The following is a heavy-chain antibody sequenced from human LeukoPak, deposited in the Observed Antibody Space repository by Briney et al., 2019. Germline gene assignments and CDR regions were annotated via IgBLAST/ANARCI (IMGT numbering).Heavy chain of an antibody. CDR2: ISYDGSNK. D-gene: IGHD6-19*01. CDR1: GFTFSSYA. CDR3: ARDLPGIAVAGPDY. Sequence: GGSLRLSCAASGFTFSSYAMHWVRQAPGKGLEWVAVISYDGSNKYYADSVKGRFTISRDNSKNTLYLQMNSLRAEDTAVYYCARDLPGIAVAGPDYWGQGTLVTVSS. V-gene: IGHV3-30*04. J-gene: IGHJ4*02.